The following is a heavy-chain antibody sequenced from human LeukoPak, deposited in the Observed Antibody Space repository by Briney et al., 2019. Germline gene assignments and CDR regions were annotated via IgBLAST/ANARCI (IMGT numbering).Heavy chain of an antibody. J-gene: IGHJ4*01. V-gene: IGHV4-39*01. CDR3: TWQFPY. CDR2: VHYSDSS. Sequence: SEPQTLPCTLSGDSLCSSNYYWGWIRQPPGKGLEWIGGVHYSDSSDYNPSLKSRVTISVDTSKNLFSLKVTSVTAADAALDYCTWQFPYWG. CDR1: GDSLCSSNYY.